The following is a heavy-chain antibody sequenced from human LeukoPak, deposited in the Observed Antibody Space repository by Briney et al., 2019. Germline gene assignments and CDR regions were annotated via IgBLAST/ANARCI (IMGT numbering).Heavy chain of an antibody. CDR2: ISAYNGNT. J-gene: IGHJ4*02. CDR3: ARGGRRTHYYDSSGYLSY. D-gene: IGHD3-22*01. Sequence: ASVKVSCKASGYTFTSYGISWVRQAPGQGLEWMGWISAYNGNTNYTQKLQGRVTMTTDTSTSTAYMELRSLRSDDTAVYYCARGGRRTHYYDSSGYLSYWGRGTLVTVSS. CDR1: GYTFTSYG. V-gene: IGHV1-18*01.